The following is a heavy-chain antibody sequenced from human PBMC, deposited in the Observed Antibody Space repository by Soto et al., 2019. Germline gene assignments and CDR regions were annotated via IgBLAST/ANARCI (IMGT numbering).Heavy chain of an antibody. D-gene: IGHD1-26*01. V-gene: IGHV3-33*01. Sequence: PGGSLRLSCAASGFTFSSYGMHWVRQAPGKGLEWVAVIWYDGSNKYYADSVKGRFTISRDNSKNTLYLQMNSLRAEDTAVYYCARDRGPWVGRYYYGMDVWGQGTTVTVSS. CDR1: GFTFSSYG. CDR3: ARDRGPWVGRYYYGMDV. CDR2: IWYDGSNK. J-gene: IGHJ6*02.